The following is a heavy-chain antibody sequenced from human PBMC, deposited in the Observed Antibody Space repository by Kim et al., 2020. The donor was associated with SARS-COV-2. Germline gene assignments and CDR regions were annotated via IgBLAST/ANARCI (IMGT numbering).Heavy chain of an antibody. Sequence: GGSLRLSCSASGFLVSTNYMSWVRQAPGKGLEWVSVIFSDGSTYYADSVKARFTISRDSSRNMLFLDMSSLRAEDTAPYYCSRDWVGPWGQGTLVTVSS. CDR1: GFLVSTNY. J-gene: IGHJ5*02. CDR2: IFSDGST. V-gene: IGHV3-66*01. CDR3: SRDWVGP.